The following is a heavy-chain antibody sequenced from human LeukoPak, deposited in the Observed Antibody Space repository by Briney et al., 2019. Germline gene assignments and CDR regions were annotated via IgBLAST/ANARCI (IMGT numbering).Heavy chain of an antibody. V-gene: IGHV3-7*04. D-gene: IGHD1-14*01. CDR2: IKPDGSEK. J-gene: IGHJ4*02. CDR1: GFTFSSYW. CDR3: ARHNPLWGY. Sequence: GGSLRLSCAASGFTFSSYWMSWVRQAPGKGLEWVANIKPDGSEKYYVDSVKGRFTISRDNAKNSLYLQMSSLRVEDTALYFCARHNPLWGYWGQGTLVTVSA.